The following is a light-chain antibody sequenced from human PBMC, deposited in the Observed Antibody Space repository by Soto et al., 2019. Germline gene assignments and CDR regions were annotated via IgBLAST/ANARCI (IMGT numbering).Light chain of an antibody. CDR3: PKYGGSTWT. J-gene: IGKJ1*01. CDR2: GAS. V-gene: IGKV3-20*01. Sequence: EIGLTQSPGTLSLSPGERATLSCRASQSVSRSYLAWYQQKPGQAPRLLIYGASSRATGIPDRFSGSGSGTDFTLTISRLDPEDVAVYYCPKYGGSTWTFGQGTKVAIK. CDR1: QSVSRSY.